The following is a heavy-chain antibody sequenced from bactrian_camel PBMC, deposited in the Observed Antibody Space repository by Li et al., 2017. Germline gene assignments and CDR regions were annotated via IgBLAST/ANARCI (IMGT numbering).Heavy chain of an antibody. J-gene: IGHJ6*01. CDR2: IYTGGGST. V-gene: IGHV3S30*01. Sequence: LVQPGGSLRLSCAASGLTFSTHAMSWVRQASGKGPEWVSSIYTGGGSTYYADSVKGRFAISKDNAKNTLYLQMNSLKPEDTAVYYCATWWSVGFWGQGTQVTVS. CDR3: ATWWSVGF. D-gene: IGHD7*01. CDR1: GLTFSTHA.